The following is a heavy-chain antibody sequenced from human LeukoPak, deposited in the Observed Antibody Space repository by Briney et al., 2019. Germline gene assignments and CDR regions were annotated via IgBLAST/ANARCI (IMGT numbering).Heavy chain of an antibody. V-gene: IGHV4-39*07. CDR1: GGSISSSSYY. CDR2: IYDSGST. CDR3: ARGELLRLRDRAIGY. D-gene: IGHD3-16*01. Sequence: SETLSLTCTVAGGSISSSSYYWGWIRQPPGKGLEWIGSIYDSGSTYYHPSLKSRSTISVDTSKNQFSRKLSSVTAADTAVYDCARGELLRLRDRAIGYWGQGSLVTVSS. J-gene: IGHJ4*02.